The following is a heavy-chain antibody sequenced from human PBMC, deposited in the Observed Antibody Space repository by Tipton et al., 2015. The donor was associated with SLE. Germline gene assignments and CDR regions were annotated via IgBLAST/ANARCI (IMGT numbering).Heavy chain of an antibody. J-gene: IGHJ3*02. V-gene: IGHV3-30-3*01. Sequence: SGFTFSSYAMHWVRQAPGKGLECVAVISYDGCNKYYADSVKGRFTISRDNSKNSLYLQMNSLRAEDTAVYYCARGTTIFGVGPSAFDIWGQGTMVTVSS. D-gene: IGHD3-3*01. CDR1: GFTFSSYA. CDR3: ARGTTIFGVGPSAFDI. CDR2: ISYDGCNK.